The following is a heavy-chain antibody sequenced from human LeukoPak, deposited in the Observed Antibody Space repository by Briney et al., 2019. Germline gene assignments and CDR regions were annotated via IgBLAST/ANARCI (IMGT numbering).Heavy chain of an antibody. CDR3: AKREVVVDAAYYFDY. CDR1: GFTFSSYA. J-gene: IGHJ4*02. Sequence: GGSLRLSCAASGFTFSSYAMSWVRQAPGKGLEWVSAISGSGGSTYYADSVKGRFTISRDNSKNTLYLQMDSLRAEDTAVYYCAKREVVVDAAYYFDYWGQGTLVTVSS. D-gene: IGHD2-15*01. CDR2: ISGSGGST. V-gene: IGHV3-23*01.